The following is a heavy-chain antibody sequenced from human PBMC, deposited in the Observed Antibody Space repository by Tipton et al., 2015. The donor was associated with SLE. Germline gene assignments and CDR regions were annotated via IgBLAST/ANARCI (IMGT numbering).Heavy chain of an antibody. J-gene: IGHJ4*02. CDR2: ISYSGST. CDR3: ARDAYWSGGSCYGFDS. Sequence: TLSLTCFVSGGSIGSRPYYWSWIRQPPGKGLEWIGHISYSGSTHYNSSLKSRVTMSLDASKNQFSLTVSSATAADTAVYHCARDAYWSGGSCYGFDSWGPGTLVAASS. D-gene: IGHD2-15*01. CDR1: GGSIGSRPYY. V-gene: IGHV4-61*01.